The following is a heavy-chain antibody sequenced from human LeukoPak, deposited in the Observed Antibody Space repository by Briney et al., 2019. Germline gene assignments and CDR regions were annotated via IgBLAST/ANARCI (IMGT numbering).Heavy chain of an antibody. D-gene: IGHD6-13*01. CDR3: AKEGFSSSWYYFDY. CDR2: ISGSGGST. Sequence: GGSLRLSCAASGFTFSSYDMSWVCQAPGKGLEWVSAISGSGGSTYYADSVKGRFTISRDNSKNTLYLQMNSLRAEDTAVYYCAKEGFSSSWYYFDYWGQGTLVTVSS. J-gene: IGHJ4*02. V-gene: IGHV3-23*01. CDR1: GFTFSSYD.